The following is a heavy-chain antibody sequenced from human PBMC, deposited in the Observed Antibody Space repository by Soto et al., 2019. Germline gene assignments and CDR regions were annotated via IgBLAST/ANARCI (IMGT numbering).Heavy chain of an antibody. D-gene: IGHD3-22*01. V-gene: IGHV1-69*06. J-gene: IGHJ6*02. Sequence: SVKVSCKASGGTFSSYAISWVRQAPGQGLEWMGGIIPIFGTANYAQKFQGRVTITADKSTSTAYMGLSSLRSEDTAVYYCAVGSTYYYDSSGYYFHYYYGMDVWGQGTTVTVYS. CDR2: IIPIFGTA. CDR3: AVGSTYYYDSSGYYFHYYYGMDV. CDR1: GGTFSSYA.